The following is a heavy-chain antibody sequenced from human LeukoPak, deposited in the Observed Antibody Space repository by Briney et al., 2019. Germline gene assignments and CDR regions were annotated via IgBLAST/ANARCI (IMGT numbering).Heavy chain of an antibody. Sequence: GGSLRLSCAASGFSFIDYAMNWVRQAPGKGLEWISYITVESDIIHYADSVKGRFTISRDNSKNTLYLQMNSLRAEDTAVYYCARDYYDSSGYAALGYWGQGTLVTVSS. J-gene: IGHJ4*02. V-gene: IGHV3-48*01. CDR2: ITVESDII. CDR3: ARDYYDSSGYAALGY. D-gene: IGHD3-22*01. CDR1: GFSFIDYA.